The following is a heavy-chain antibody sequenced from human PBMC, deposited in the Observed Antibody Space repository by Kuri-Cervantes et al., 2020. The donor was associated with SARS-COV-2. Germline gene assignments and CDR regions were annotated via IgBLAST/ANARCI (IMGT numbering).Heavy chain of an antibody. J-gene: IGHJ6*02. Sequence: GESLKISCTLSGLSVSDNYMNWVRQAPGKGLAWVSGTYTGGRTSYADSVMGRFIVSRDDSRNTLYLQMNSLRVDDTAVYYCARGPWNSYGRFFYGMDFWGQGARVTVSS. CDR3: ARGPWNSYGRFFYGMDF. V-gene: IGHV3-53*01. CDR2: TYTGGRT. CDR1: GLSVSDNY. D-gene: IGHD5-18*01.